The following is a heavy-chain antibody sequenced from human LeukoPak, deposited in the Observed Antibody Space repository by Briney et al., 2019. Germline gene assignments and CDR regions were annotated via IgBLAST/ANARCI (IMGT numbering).Heavy chain of an antibody. CDR2: IWYDGSNK. J-gene: IGHJ3*02. V-gene: IGHV3-33*01. D-gene: IGHD6-13*01. Sequence: PGGSLRLSCAASGFTFSSYGVHGVRQAPDKGREWVAVIWYDGSNKYYTHSVNGRFTISRASSKNTLYLPMNSLRAEDTAVYYCARDRGAAGTGDDAFDIWGQGTMVTVSS. CDR1: GFTFSSYG. CDR3: ARDRGAAGTGDDAFDI.